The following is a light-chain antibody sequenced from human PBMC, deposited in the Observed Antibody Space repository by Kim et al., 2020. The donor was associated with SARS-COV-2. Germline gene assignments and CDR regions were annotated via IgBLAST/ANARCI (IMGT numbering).Light chain of an antibody. Sequence: ELTQPPSASGTPGQRVTISCSGSNSNIGSNTVNWYQQFPGTAPKLHIFSNNQRPSGVPDRFSGSQSGTSASLAISGLQSEDEADYCCAAWDDSLNGRVFVGGTQLTVL. CDR3: AAWDDSLNGRV. CDR2: SNN. V-gene: IGLV1-44*01. CDR1: NSNIGSNT. J-gene: IGLJ3*02.